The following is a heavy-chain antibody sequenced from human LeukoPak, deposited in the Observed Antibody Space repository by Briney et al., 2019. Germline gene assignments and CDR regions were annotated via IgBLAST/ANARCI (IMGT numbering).Heavy chain of an antibody. CDR1: GGTFSSYA. D-gene: IGHD1-26*01. Sequence: SVKVSCKASGGTFSSYAISWVRQAPGQGLEWMGGIIPIFGTANYAQKFQGRVTITADESTSTAYMEPSSLRSEDTAVYYCARVGRTKIGGSYYGGQNWFDPWGQGTLVTVSS. CDR2: IIPIFGTA. CDR3: ARVGRTKIGGSYYGGQNWFDP. V-gene: IGHV1-69*13. J-gene: IGHJ5*02.